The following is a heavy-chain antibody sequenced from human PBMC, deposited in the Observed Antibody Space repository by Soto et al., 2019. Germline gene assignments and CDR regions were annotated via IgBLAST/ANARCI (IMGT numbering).Heavy chain of an antibody. J-gene: IGHJ3*02. Sequence: SETLCLTCTVSGASISSSTYYWGWIRQPPGKGLEWIGSIYYSGSTYYNPSLKSRITISVDTSKNQFSLKLSSVTAADTAVYFCARQNPSSGYYVPKACDIWGQGTRVT. CDR2: IYYSGST. V-gene: IGHV4-39*01. CDR1: GASISSSTYY. CDR3: ARQNPSSGYYVPKACDI. D-gene: IGHD3-22*01.